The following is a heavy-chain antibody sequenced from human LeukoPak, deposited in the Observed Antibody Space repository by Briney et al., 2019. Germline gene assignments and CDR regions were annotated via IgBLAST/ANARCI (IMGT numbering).Heavy chain of an antibody. CDR1: GFTFSDYY. CDR3: ARDRTDYGSFDI. D-gene: IGHD4-17*01. Sequence: LGGSLRLSCAASGFTFSDYYMNWIRQAPGKGLEWVSYLSHTSSYTNYADSVKGRFTISRDNAKNSLYLQMNSLRAEDTALYYCARDRTDYGSFDIWGQGTMVTVSS. J-gene: IGHJ3*02. CDR2: LSHTSSYT. V-gene: IGHV3-11*06.